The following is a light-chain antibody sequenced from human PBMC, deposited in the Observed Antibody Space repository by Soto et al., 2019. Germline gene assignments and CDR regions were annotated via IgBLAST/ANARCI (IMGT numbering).Light chain of an antibody. CDR3: SSYTTSSTHWV. CDR2: EVS. V-gene: IGLV2-14*01. CDR1: SSDVGGYNY. J-gene: IGLJ3*02. Sequence: QSALTQPASVSGSPGQSITISCTGTSSDVGGYNYVSWYQQNPGKAPKLMIYEVSNRPSGVSNRFSGSKSGNTASLTISGLQAEDEADYYCSSYTTSSTHWVFGGGTKLTVL.